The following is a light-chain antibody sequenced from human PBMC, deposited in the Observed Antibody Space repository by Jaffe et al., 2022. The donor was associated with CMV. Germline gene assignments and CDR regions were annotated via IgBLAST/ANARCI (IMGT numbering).Light chain of an antibody. CDR3: AAWDETLSVWM. Sequence: QSVLTQPPSASGTPGQRVTISCSGSSSNIGRNYIYWYQQVPGTAPKLLVYKNDQRPLGVPDRFSGSKSGTSGSLAISGLRSEDEADYHCAAWDETLSVWMFGGGTKLTVL. CDR2: KND. J-gene: IGLJ3*02. CDR1: SSNIGRNY. V-gene: IGLV1-47*01.